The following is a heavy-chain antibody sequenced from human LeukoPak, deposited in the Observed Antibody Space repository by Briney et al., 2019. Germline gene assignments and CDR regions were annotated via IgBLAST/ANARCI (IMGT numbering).Heavy chain of an antibody. CDR1: RFTFRNYA. D-gene: IGHD3-22*01. CDR3: AKGSSGGRPYYFDY. V-gene: IGHV3-23*01. Sequence: PGGSLRLSCVASRFTFRNYAMSWVRQSPGKGLEWISAISNDGVYTFHADSVKGRLTISRDNSKNTLYLQMDSLRAEDTAIYYCAKGSSGGRPYYFDYWGQGTLVTVSS. CDR2: ISNDGVYT. J-gene: IGHJ4*02.